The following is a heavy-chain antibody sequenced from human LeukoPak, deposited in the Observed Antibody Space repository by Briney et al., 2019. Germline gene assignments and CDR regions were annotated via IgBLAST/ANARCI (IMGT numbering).Heavy chain of an antibody. CDR1: GYTLTELS. D-gene: IGHD2-2*01. CDR3: ATAGYCSSTSCYVGATRDYYYYGMDV. V-gene: IGHV1-24*01. CDR2: FDPEDGET. J-gene: IGHJ6*02. Sequence: ASVKVSCKVSGYTLTELSMHWVRQAPGKGLEWMGGFDPEDGETIYAQKFQGRVTMTEDTSTDTAYMELSSLRSEDTAVYYCATAGYCSSTSCYVGATRDYYYYGMDVWGQGTLVTVSS.